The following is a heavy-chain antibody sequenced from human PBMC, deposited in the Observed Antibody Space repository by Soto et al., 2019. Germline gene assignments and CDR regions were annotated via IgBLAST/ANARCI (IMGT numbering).Heavy chain of an antibody. V-gene: IGHV1-3*01. Sequence: ASVKVSCKASGYTFTSYAMHWVRQAPGQRLEWMGWINAGNGNTKYSQKFQGRVTITRDTSASTAYMELSSLRSEDTAVYYCARDLSDYVWGSYPPWGSYYPAAWYGMDVWGQGTTVTVSS. J-gene: IGHJ6*02. CDR2: INAGNGNT. CDR3: ARDLSDYVWGSYPPWGSYYPAAWYGMDV. CDR1: GYTFTSYA. D-gene: IGHD3-16*02.